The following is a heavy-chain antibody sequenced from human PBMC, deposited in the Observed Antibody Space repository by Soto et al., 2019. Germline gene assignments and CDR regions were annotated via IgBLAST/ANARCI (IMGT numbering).Heavy chain of an antibody. D-gene: IGHD2-15*01. V-gene: IGHV4-34*01. CDR2: INHSGST. J-gene: IGHJ5*02. CDR3: ARVRRYAVSCSAGSCWFDP. Sequence: SETLSLTCAVYGGSFSGYYWSWIRQPPGKGLEWIGEINHSGSTNYNPSLKSRVTISVDTSKNQFSLKLSSVTAADTAVYYCARVRRYAVSCSAGSCWFDPWGQGTLVTVSS. CDR1: GGSFSGYY.